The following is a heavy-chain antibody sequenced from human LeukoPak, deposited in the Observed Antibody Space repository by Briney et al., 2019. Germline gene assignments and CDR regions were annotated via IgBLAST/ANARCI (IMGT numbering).Heavy chain of an antibody. CDR1: GFTFRTYS. J-gene: IGHJ5*02. Sequence: PGGSLRLSCAASGFTFRTYSMNWVRQAPGKGLEWVSSISSSSSYINYADPVKARFTISRDNAKSSLYLQMNSLRAEDTAVYYCARDLSESVSRHWFDPWGQGTLVTVSS. D-gene: IGHD5/OR15-5a*01. CDR2: ISSSSSYI. V-gene: IGHV3-21*01. CDR3: ARDLSESVSRHWFDP.